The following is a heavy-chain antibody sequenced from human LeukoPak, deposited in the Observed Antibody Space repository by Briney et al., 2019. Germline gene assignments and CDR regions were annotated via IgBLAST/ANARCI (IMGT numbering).Heavy chain of an antibody. D-gene: IGHD3/OR15-3a*01. V-gene: IGHV4-59*01. J-gene: IGHJ3*02. Sequence: SETLSLTCTVSGGSISGYYWSWIRQPPGKGLEWIGYIYYSGSTNYNPSLKSRVTISVDTSKNQFSLKVSSVTAADTAVYYCAREDLDAFDIRGQGTMVIVSS. CDR2: IYYSGST. CDR3: AREDLDAFDI. CDR1: GGSISGYY.